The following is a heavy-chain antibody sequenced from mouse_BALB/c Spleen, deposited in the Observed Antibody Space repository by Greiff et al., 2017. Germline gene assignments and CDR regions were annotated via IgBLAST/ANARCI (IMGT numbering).Heavy chain of an antibody. CDR1: GYTFTSYY. CDR3: ARSPQLGTRAMDY. D-gene: IGHD4-1*02. J-gene: IGHJ4*01. Sequence: QVQLQQSGAELVKPGASVKLSCKASGYTFTSYYMYWVKQRPGQGLEWIGEINPSNGGTNFNEKFKSKATLTVDKSSSTAYMQLSSLTSEDSAVYFCARSPQLGTRAMDYWGQGTSVTVSS. V-gene: IGHV1S81*02. CDR2: INPSNGGT.